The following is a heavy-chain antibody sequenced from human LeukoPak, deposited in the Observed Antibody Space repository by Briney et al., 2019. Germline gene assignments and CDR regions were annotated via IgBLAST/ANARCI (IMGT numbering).Heavy chain of an antibody. CDR2: INAGNGNT. CDR1: GYTFTSYA. CDR3: ARGHGSGYRDWFDP. D-gene: IGHD3-10*01. Sequence: GASVKVSCKASGYTFTSYAMHWVRQAPGQRLEWMGWINAGNGNTKYSQKFQGRVTITRDTSASTAYMELSSLRSEDTAVYYCARGHGSGYRDWFDPWGQGTLVTVSS. J-gene: IGHJ5*02. V-gene: IGHV1-3*01.